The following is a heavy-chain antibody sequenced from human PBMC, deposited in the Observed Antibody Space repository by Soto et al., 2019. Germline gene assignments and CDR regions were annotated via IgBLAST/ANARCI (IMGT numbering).Heavy chain of an antibody. Sequence: GGSLRLSCAASGFTFSSYAMSWVRQAPGKGLEWVSVISGSGGSTYYADSVKGRFTISRDNSKSTLYLQMNSLRAEDTAVYYCAKDQLAVAGLNWFDPWGQGTLVTVSS. V-gene: IGHV3-23*01. CDR1: GFTFSSYA. D-gene: IGHD6-19*01. CDR2: ISGSGGST. CDR3: AKDQLAVAGLNWFDP. J-gene: IGHJ5*02.